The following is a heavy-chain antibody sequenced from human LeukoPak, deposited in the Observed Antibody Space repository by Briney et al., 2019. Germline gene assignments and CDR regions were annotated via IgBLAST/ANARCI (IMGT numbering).Heavy chain of an antibody. CDR3: AKTRTIKLVLAEKSGGTPGYWYFDL. D-gene: IGHD6-13*01. V-gene: IGHV3-23*01. CDR1: GFTFSSYA. CDR2: ISGSGGST. J-gene: IGHJ2*01. Sequence: GGSLRLSCAASGFTFSSYAMSWVRQAPGKGLEWVSAISGSGGSTYYADSVEGRFTISRDNSKNTLYLQMNSLRAEDTAVYYCAKTRTIKLVLAEKSGGTPGYWYFDLWGRGTLVTVSS.